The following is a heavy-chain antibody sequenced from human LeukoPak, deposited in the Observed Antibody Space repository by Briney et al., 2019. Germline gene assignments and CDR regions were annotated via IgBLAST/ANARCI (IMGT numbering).Heavy chain of an antibody. CDR2: IIPIVGIA. Sequence: SVKVSCKASGGTFSSYTISRVRQAPGQGLEWMGRIIPIVGIANYAQKFQGRVTITADKSTSTAYMELSSLRSEDTAVYYCARAGVTDRLEVAWEAKYYYYYYMDVWGKGTTVTVSS. CDR3: ARAGVTDRLEVAWEAKYYYYYYMDV. V-gene: IGHV1-69*02. D-gene: IGHD2-15*01. CDR1: GGTFSSYT. J-gene: IGHJ6*03.